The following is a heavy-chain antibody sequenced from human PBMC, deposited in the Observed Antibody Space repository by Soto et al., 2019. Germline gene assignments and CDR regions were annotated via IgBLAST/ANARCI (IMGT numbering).Heavy chain of an antibody. CDR3: ARSIVVVTALDY. D-gene: IGHD2-21*02. V-gene: IGHV1-3*05. CDR1: GYTFTSYA. J-gene: IGHJ4*02. Sequence: QVQLVQSGAEEKKPGASVKVSCKASGYTFTSYAMHWVRQAPGQRVEWMGWINGGNGNTKYSQKFEGRVTITRDTSACTAYRELSGLRSEDTAVYYCARSIVVVTALDYWGQGTLVTVSS. CDR2: INGGNGNT.